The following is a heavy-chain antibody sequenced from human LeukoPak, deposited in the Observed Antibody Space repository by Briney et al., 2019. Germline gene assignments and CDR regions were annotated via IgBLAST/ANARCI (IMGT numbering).Heavy chain of an antibody. Sequence: GGSLRLSCAASGFTFSSYSMNWVRQAPGKGLEWVSHISSSSSTIYYADSVKGRFTISRDNAKNSLYLQMNSLRAEDTAVYYCARGFEGARDDYWGQGTLVTVSS. V-gene: IGHV3-48*01. CDR2: ISSSSSTI. CDR1: GFTFSSYS. CDR3: ARGFEGARDDY. J-gene: IGHJ4*02. D-gene: IGHD1-26*01.